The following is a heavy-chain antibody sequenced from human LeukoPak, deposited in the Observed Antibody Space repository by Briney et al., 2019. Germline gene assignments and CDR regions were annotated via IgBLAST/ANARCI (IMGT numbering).Heavy chain of an antibody. CDR3: ARDSSGGNTPFDY. Sequence: SETLSLTCAVYGGSFSGYYWSWIRQPPGKGLEWVGEINHSGSTNYNPSLKSRVTISVDTSKNQFSLKLSSVTAADTAVYYCARDSSGGNTPFDYWGQGTLVTVSS. J-gene: IGHJ4*02. CDR1: GGSFSGYY. V-gene: IGHV4-34*01. D-gene: IGHD4-23*01. CDR2: INHSGST.